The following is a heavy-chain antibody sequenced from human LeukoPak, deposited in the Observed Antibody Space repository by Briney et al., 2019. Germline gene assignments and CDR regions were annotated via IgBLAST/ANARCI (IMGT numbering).Heavy chain of an antibody. CDR2: MNPNSGNT. Sequence: ASVKVSCKASGYTFSSYDINWVRQATGQGLEWMGWMNPNSGNTGYTQKFQGRVTITRNTFISTAYMELSSLTSEDTAVYYCARHYTVVTPDFDSWGQGTLVTVSS. CDR3: ARHYTVVTPDFDS. D-gene: IGHD4-23*01. CDR1: GYTFSSYD. J-gene: IGHJ4*02. V-gene: IGHV1-8*03.